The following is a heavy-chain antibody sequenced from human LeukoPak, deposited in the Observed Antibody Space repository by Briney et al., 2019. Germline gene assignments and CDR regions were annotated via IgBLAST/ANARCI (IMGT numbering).Heavy chain of an antibody. CDR2: ISYDGSNK. CDR3: ASTPQSSGQLVQWDYFDY. J-gene: IGHJ4*02. Sequence: GGSLRLSCAASGFTFSSYAMHWVRQAPGKGLEWVAVISYDGSNKYYADSVKGRFTISRDNSKNTLYLRMNSLRAEDTAVYYCASTPQSSGQLVQWDYFDYWGQGTLVTVSS. CDR1: GFTFSSYA. V-gene: IGHV3-30-3*01. D-gene: IGHD6-13*01.